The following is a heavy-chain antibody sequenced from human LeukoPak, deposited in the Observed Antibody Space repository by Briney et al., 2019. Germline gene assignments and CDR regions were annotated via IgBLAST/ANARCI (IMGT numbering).Heavy chain of an antibody. CDR2: IRYDGSNK. V-gene: IGHV3-30*02. CDR3: AKDWGFGELLASAFDI. D-gene: IGHD3-10*01. J-gene: IGHJ3*02. CDR1: GFTFSSYG. Sequence: GGSLRLSCAASGFTFSSYGMHWVRQAPGKGLEWVAFIRYDGSNKYYADSVKGRFTISRDNSKNTLYLQMNSLRAEDTAVYYCAKDWGFGELLASAFDIWGQGTMVTVSS.